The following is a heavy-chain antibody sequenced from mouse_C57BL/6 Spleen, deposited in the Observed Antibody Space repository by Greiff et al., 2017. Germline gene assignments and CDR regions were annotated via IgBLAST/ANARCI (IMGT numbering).Heavy chain of an antibody. J-gene: IGHJ3*01. Sequence: EVQVVESGGGLVKPGGSLKLSCAASGFTFSSYAMSWVRQTPEKRLEWVATISDGGSYTYYPDNVKGRVTISRDNAKNYLYLQMSHLKSEDTAMYYCARVYHRNSFAYWGQGTLVTVSA. D-gene: IGHD2-1*01. CDR3: ARVYHRNSFAY. CDR2: ISDGGSYT. V-gene: IGHV5-4*01. CDR1: GFTFSSYA.